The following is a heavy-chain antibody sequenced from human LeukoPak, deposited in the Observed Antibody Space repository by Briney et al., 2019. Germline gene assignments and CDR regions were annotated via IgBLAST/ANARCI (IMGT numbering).Heavy chain of an antibody. CDR3: ARRPYDSGSYADY. D-gene: IGHD3-10*01. Sequence: GESLKISGKGSGYRFTSHWIGWVRQMPGKGLEWMGIIYPGDSDTRYSPSFQGQVTISADNSISTAYLQWNSLKASDTAMYYCARRPYDSGSYADYWGQGTLVTVSS. V-gene: IGHV5-51*01. CDR1: GYRFTSHW. CDR2: IYPGDSDT. J-gene: IGHJ4*02.